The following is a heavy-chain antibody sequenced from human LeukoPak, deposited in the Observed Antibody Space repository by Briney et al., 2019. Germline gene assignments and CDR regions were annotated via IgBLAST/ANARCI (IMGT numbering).Heavy chain of an antibody. CDR2: IYSGGGT. J-gene: IGHJ4*02. CDR3: ARKYCSGGSCYWVDDY. D-gene: IGHD2-15*01. V-gene: IGHV3-53*01. CDR1: GFTVSSNH. Sequence: PGGSLRLSCAASGFTVSSNHVSWVRQAPGKGLEWVSLIYSGGGTYYADSVKGRFTISGDDSKNTLSLQMNSLRAEDTAVYYCARKYCSGGSCYWVDDYWGQGTLVTVSS.